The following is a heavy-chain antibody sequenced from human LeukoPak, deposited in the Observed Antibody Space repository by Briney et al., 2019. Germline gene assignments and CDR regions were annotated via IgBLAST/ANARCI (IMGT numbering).Heavy chain of an antibody. V-gene: IGHV4-4*07. CDR2: IYSSESD. CDR3: ARWSYSGSYYGGGHRGFDY. D-gene: IGHD1-26*01. J-gene: IGHJ4*02. Sequence: SETLSLTCTVSGGSIGSSYWSWIRQPAGKGLEWIGHIYSSESDNYNPSLKSRVTMSVDTSKNQFSLRLYSVTVADTAVYYCARWSYSGSYYGGGHRGFDYWGQGTLVTVSS. CDR1: GGSIGSSY.